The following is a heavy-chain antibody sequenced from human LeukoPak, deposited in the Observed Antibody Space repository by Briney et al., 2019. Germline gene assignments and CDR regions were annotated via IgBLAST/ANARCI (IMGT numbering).Heavy chain of an antibody. CDR1: GFTLSTYA. D-gene: IGHD3-22*01. CDR2: ISGDGGST. V-gene: IGHV3-43*02. J-gene: IGHJ4*02. Sequence: GGSLRLSCAASGFTLSTYAMHWVRQAPGKGLEWVSLISGDGGSTYYADSVKGRFTISRDNSKNSLYLQMNSLRTEDTALYYCAKDQRNYYDSSGYLDYWGQGTLVTVSS. CDR3: AKDQRNYYDSSGYLDY.